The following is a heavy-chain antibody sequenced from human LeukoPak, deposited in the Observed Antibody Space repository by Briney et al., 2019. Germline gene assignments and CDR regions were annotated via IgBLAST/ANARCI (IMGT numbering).Heavy chain of an antibody. CDR1: GGSISSGGYY. CDR2: IYYSGST. D-gene: IGHD2-15*01. Sequence: SETLSLTCTVSGGSISSGGYYWSWIRQHPGKGLEWIGYIYYSGSTYYNPSLKSRVTISVDTSKNQFSLKLSSVTAADTAVYYWGGEKLNSGVFFQVEVGGRGTLVTVS. J-gene: IGHJ4*02. V-gene: IGHV4-31*03. CDR3: GGEKLNSGVFFQVEV.